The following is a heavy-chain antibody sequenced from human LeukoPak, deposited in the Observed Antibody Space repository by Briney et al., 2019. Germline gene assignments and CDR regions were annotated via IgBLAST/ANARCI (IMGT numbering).Heavy chain of an antibody. Sequence: GGSLRLSCAASGFTFSSYAMHWVRQAPGKGLGWVAVISYDGSNKYYADSVKGRFTISRDNSKNTLYLQMNSLRAEDTAVYYCARGSYSGSFRGDYWGQGTLVTVSS. J-gene: IGHJ4*02. CDR1: GFTFSSYA. CDR3: ARGSYSGSFRGDY. V-gene: IGHV3-30-3*01. D-gene: IGHD1-26*01. CDR2: ISYDGSNK.